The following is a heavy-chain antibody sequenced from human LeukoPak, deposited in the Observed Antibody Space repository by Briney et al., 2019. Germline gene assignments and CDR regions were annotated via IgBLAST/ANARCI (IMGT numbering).Heavy chain of an antibody. J-gene: IGHJ3*02. Sequence: SETLSLTCTVSGGSISSSSYYWGWIRQPPGKGLEWIGSIYYSGSTYYNPSLKSRVTISVDTSKNQFSLKLSSVTAADTAVYYCARTYYDFWSGYCNAFDIWGQGTMVTVSS. CDR2: IYYSGST. V-gene: IGHV4-39*07. CDR3: ARTYYDFWSGYCNAFDI. D-gene: IGHD3-3*01. CDR1: GGSISSSSYY.